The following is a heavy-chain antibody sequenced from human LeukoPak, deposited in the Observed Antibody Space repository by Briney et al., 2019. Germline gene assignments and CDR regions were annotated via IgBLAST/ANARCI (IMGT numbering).Heavy chain of an antibody. V-gene: IGHV3-9*01. J-gene: IGHJ6*02. D-gene: IGHD3-22*01. CDR1: GFTFDDYA. CDR3: ARRPYSDTSGRLSDV. CDR2: ISWNSGSI. Sequence: SLRLSCAASGFTFDDYAMHWVRQAPGKGLEWVSGISWNSGSIGYADSVKGRFTISRDNAKSSLYLQMNSLRDDDTALYYCARRPYSDTSGRLSDVWGQGTTATVSS.